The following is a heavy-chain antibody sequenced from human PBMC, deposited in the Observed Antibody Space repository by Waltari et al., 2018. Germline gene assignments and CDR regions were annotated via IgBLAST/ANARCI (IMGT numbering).Heavy chain of an antibody. CDR2: IYHSWSA. D-gene: IGHD6-13*01. CDR1: GYSISSGYY. V-gene: IGHV4-38-2*01. CDR3: ARHPIAAAGINYFDY. J-gene: IGHJ4*02. Sequence: QVQLQESGPGLVKPSETLSLTCAVSGYSISSGYYWGWIRQPPGKGSEWSGSIYHSWSADYIRARKSRVTKSVDTTRNQLAQRLSTGTDADTAEDYGARHPIAAAGINYFDYWGQGTLVTVSS.